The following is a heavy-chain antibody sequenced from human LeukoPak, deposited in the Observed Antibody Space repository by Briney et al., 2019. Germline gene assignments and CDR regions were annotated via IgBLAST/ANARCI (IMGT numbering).Heavy chain of an antibody. D-gene: IGHD3-10*01. CDR3: AKGIDVLPPSYFDY. CDR1: GFTVSTNY. J-gene: IGHJ4*02. Sequence: GGSLRLSCAASGFTVSTNYMTWVRQAPGKGLEWVSFIYSGGSTYYADSVKGRFTISRDNSKNTLYLQMNSLRAEDTAVYYCAKGIDVLPPSYFDYWGQGTLVTVSS. V-gene: IGHV3-53*01. CDR2: IYSGGST.